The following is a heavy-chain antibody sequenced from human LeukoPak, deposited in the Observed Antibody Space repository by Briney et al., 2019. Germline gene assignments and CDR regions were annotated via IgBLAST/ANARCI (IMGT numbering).Heavy chain of an antibody. J-gene: IGHJ6*03. CDR3: ARVVIVGATYYYYYMDV. CDR1: GGTFSSYA. D-gene: IGHD1-26*01. CDR2: IIPIFDTA. V-gene: IGHV1-69*05. Sequence: SVKVSCKASGGTFSSYAISWVRQAPGQGLEWMGGIIPIFDTANYAQKFQGRVTITTDESTSTAYMELSSLRSEDTAVYYCARVVIVGATYYYYYMDVWGKGTTVTVSS.